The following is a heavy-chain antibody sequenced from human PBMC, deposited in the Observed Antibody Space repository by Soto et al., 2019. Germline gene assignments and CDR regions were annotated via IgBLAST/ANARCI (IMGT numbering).Heavy chain of an antibody. CDR2: INHSGST. Sequence: SETLSLTCAVYGGSFSGYYWSWIRQPPGKGLEWIGEINHSGSTNYNPSLKSRVTISVDTSKNQFSLKLSSVTAADTAVYYCARGGRDGSRRLDPYYYYGLDVWGQGTKVTVSS. V-gene: IGHV4-34*01. CDR1: GGSFSGYY. D-gene: IGHD3-10*01. J-gene: IGHJ6*02. CDR3: ARGGRDGSRRLDPYYYYGLDV.